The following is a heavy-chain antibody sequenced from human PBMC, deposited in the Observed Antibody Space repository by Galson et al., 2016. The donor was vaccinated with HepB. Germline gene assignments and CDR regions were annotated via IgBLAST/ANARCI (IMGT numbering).Heavy chain of an antibody. CDR3: ARFWNGNYFDY. V-gene: IGHV4-4*02. D-gene: IGHD3-3*01. J-gene: IGHJ4*02. Sequence: TLSLTCAVSGASISSTDWWSWVRQPPGKGLEWIGEVFQNGNTNYKPSLKSRVTISVDKSKNQFSLRLSSVTAADTAVYYCARFWNGNYFDYWGQGTLVTVSS. CDR2: VFQNGNT. CDR1: GASISSTDW.